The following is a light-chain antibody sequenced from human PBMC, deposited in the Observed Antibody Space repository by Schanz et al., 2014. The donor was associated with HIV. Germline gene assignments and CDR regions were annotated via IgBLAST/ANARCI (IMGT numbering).Light chain of an antibody. CDR3: QQSYSTPDT. Sequence: EIVLTQSPGTLSLSPGERATLSCRASQSISSSYLGWYQQKPGQAPRLLIYGASSRATGIPDRFSGSGSGTDFTLTISRLQPEDFATYYCQQSYSTPDTFGQGTKLEIK. CDR2: GAS. V-gene: IGKV3-20*01. CDR1: QSISSSY. J-gene: IGKJ2*01.